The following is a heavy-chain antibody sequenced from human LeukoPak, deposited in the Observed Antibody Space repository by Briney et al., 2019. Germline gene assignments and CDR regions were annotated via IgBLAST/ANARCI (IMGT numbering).Heavy chain of an antibody. Sequence: QLGGSLRLSCAASGFTFSNFEMNWVRQAPGKGLEWVSYISSSGKTVHYADSVQGRFTISRDNAKNSVYLQMSSLRTEETAIYFCARDKPLEDVGWFDPWGQGTLVTVSS. CDR1: GFTFSNFE. J-gene: IGHJ5*02. CDR3: ARDKPLEDVGWFDP. V-gene: IGHV3-48*03. D-gene: IGHD1-1*01. CDR2: ISSSGKTV.